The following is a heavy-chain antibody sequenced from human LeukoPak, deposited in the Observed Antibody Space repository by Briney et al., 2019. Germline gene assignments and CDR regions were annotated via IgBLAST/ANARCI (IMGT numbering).Heavy chain of an antibody. CDR3: TTELVIIY. D-gene: IGHD3-9*01. Sequence: GGSLRLSCAASGFTFSSNSMSWVRQAPGKGLEWVGGIKNKTGGGTTDYAKAGKGRFTDKSDDSKNLQYLHMNSLKTEVKAGSYCTTELVIIYWGQGTLVTVSS. CDR1: GFTFSSNS. J-gene: IGHJ4*02. V-gene: IGHV3-15*01. CDR2: IKNKTGGGTT.